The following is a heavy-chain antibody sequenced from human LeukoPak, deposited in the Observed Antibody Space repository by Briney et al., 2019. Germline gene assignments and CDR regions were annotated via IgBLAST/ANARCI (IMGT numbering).Heavy chain of an antibody. J-gene: IGHJ4*02. Sequence: GASVKVSCKASGYTFASYGISGVRQAPGQGLEWMGWISAYNGITNYAHNLEGRVTMTTDTSTSTAYMELRSLRSDDTAVYYCARDYYDSSGYGDYWGQGTLVTVSS. V-gene: IGHV1-18*01. CDR1: GYTFASYG. CDR3: ARDYYDSSGYGDY. D-gene: IGHD3-22*01. CDR2: ISAYNGIT.